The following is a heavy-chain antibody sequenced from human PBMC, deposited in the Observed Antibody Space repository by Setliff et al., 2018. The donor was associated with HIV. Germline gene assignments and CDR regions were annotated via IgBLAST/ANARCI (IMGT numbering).Heavy chain of an antibody. CDR3: ARAPGPYGDYNWFDP. J-gene: IGHJ5*02. V-gene: IGHV4-30-4*08. D-gene: IGHD4-17*01. Sequence: PSETLSLTCTVSGGSISSGDYYWSWIRQPPGKGLEWIGYIYYSGSTYYNPSLKSRVTISVDTSKNQFSLKLSSVTAADTAIYYCARAPGPYGDYNWFDPWGQGALVTVSS. CDR1: GGSISSGDYY. CDR2: IYYSGST.